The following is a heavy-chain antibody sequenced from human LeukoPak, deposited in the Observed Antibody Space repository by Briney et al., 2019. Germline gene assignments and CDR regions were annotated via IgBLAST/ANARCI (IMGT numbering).Heavy chain of an antibody. D-gene: IGHD2-2*01. Sequence: GESLKISCQGAGYKFTSYWIGWVRQRPGKGLEWMGIVYPGDSGTKYSPSFQGQVTISADKSINTAYPQWSSLEASDSAMYYCARHPGSSRIDYWGQGTLVTVSS. CDR2: VYPGDSGT. CDR1: GYKFTSYW. V-gene: IGHV5-51*01. J-gene: IGHJ4*02. CDR3: ARHPGSSRIDY.